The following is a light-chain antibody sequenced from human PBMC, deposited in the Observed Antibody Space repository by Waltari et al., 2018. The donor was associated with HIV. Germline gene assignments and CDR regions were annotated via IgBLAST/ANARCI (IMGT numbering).Light chain of an antibody. J-gene: IGKJ3*01. V-gene: IGKV1-5*03. CDR1: QSISKG. CDR3: LRYYGYPVT. CDR2: EAS. Sequence: DNQMTQSPSTLSASAGDRVTITCRASQSISKGLAWFQQKPGKAPRLLIYEASTLESGVPSRFSGSGSGTEFTLSISSLQPDDFATYYCLRYYGYPVTFGPGTNVDIK.